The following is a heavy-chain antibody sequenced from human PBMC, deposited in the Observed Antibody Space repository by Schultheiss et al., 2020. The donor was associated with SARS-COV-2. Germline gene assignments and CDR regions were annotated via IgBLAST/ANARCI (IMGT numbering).Heavy chain of an antibody. J-gene: IGHJ6*02. Sequence: GGSLRLSCAASGFTFSSYGMHWVRQAPGKGLEWVAVISYDGSNKYYADSVKGRFTISRDNSKNTLYLQMNSLRAEDTALYYCAKAMGGGYSYGLDYYYGMDVWGQGTTVTVSS. CDR1: GFTFSSYG. V-gene: IGHV3-30*18. D-gene: IGHD5-18*01. CDR3: AKAMGGGYSYGLDYYYGMDV. CDR2: ISYDGSNK.